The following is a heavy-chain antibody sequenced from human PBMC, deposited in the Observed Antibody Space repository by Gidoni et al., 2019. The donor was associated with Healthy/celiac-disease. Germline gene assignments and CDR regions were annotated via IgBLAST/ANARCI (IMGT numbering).Heavy chain of an antibody. J-gene: IGHJ4*02. Sequence: VQLLESGGGLVQPGGSLRLSCAASGFTFSSYAMSWVRQAPGKGLEWVSAISGSGGSTYYADSVKGRFTISRDNSKNTLYLQMNSLRAEDTAVYYCANLWFGELFEEEETWGFDYWGQGTLVTVSS. D-gene: IGHD3-10*01. CDR1: GFTFSSYA. CDR3: ANLWFGELFEEEETWGFDY. CDR2: ISGSGGST. V-gene: IGHV3-23*01.